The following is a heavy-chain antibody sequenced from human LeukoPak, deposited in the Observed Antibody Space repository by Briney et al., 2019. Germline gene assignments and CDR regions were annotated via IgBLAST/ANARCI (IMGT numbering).Heavy chain of an antibody. CDR2: IYPGDSDT. Sequence: GESLKISCKGSGYSFTSYWIGWVRQMPGKGLEWMGIIYPGDSDTRYSPSFQGQVTISADKSISTAYLQWSSLKASDTAMYYCARDVTFGGVIVYFDYWGQGTLVTVSS. CDR1: GYSFTSYW. D-gene: IGHD3-16*02. J-gene: IGHJ4*02. CDR3: ARDVTFGGVIVYFDY. V-gene: IGHV5-51*01.